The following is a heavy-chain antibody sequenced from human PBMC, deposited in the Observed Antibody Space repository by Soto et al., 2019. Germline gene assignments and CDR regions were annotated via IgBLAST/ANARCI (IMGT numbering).Heavy chain of an antibody. CDR3: ATTIDIVSDDAFDI. D-gene: IGHD2-15*01. V-gene: IGHV3-21*01. CDR2: ISSSSSYI. J-gene: IGHJ3*02. CDR1: GFTFSNYS. Sequence: GGSLRLSCAASGFTFSNYSMNWVRQAPGKGLEWVSSISSSSSYIYYADTVKGRFTIFRDNAKNSLYLQMKSPRAEDTGVYSCATTIDIVSDDAFDIWGQGTMVTVSS.